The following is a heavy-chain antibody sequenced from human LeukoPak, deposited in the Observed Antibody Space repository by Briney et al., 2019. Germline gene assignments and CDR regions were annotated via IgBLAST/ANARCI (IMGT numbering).Heavy chain of an antibody. CDR2: ISSSGSTI. CDR3: ARSKYGDPFDY. V-gene: IGHV3-48*03. CDR1: GFTFSSYE. Sequence: GGSLRLSCAASGFTFSSYEMNWVRQAPGKGLEWVSYISSSGSTIYYADSVKGRFTISRDNAKNSLYLQMNSLRAEDTAVYYCARSKYGDPFDYWGQGTLVTVSS. J-gene: IGHJ4*02. D-gene: IGHD4-17*01.